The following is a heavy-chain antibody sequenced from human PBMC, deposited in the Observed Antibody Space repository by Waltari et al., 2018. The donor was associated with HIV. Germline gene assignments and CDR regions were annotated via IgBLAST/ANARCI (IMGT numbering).Heavy chain of an antibody. J-gene: IGHJ3*02. Sequence: EVQVVESGGGLVQPGGSLRLSCAASGFTFSSYEMNWVRQAPGKGLEWVSYFSSSGSTIYFADSVKGRFTMSRDNAKNSLYLRMNSLRAEDTAVYYCARAFMIRGTGAFDIWGQGTMVTVSS. D-gene: IGHD3-10*01. V-gene: IGHV3-48*03. CDR3: ARAFMIRGTGAFDI. CDR1: GFTFSSYE. CDR2: FSSSGSTI.